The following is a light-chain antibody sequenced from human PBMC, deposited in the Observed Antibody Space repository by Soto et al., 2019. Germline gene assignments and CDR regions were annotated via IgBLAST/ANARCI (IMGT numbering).Light chain of an antibody. CDR2: DAS. Sequence: DIQMTQSPSSLSASVGDRVTITCQASQNINNYLNWYQQKPGRAPKLLIYDASNLEAGVPSRFRGSGSGADFTFTISRLQPEDIATYYCQQYENLPTFGQGTRLEIK. CDR3: QQYENLPT. V-gene: IGKV1-33*01. CDR1: QNINNY. J-gene: IGKJ5*01.